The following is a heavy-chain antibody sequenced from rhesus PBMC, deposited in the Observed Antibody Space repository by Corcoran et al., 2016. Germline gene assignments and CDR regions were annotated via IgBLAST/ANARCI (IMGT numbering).Heavy chain of an antibody. CDR1: GGSISSGYYY. V-gene: IGHV4-122*02. CDR2: ITYSGST. CDR3: ARDRIAFDY. D-gene: IGHD2-2*01. Sequence: QVQLQESGPGLVKPSETLSLTCAVSGGSISSGYYYWSWIRQPPGKGLEWIGYITYSGSTSYNPSLKSRVTMSRDTSKNQFSLKLSSVTAADTAVYYCARDRIAFDYWGQGVLVTVSS. J-gene: IGHJ4*01.